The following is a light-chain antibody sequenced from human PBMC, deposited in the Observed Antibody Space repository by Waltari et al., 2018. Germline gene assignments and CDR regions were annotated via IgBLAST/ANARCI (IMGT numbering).Light chain of an antibody. J-gene: IGLJ2*01. CDR3: AVWDDSLNGPL. CDR1: SSNIGSNS. V-gene: IGLV1-44*01. Sequence: QSVLTQPPSASGTPGQRVSISCSGSSSNIGSNSVNWYQQLPGTAPKLLIYTNDQGPSGVPDRFSGSKSGTSASLAISGLQSEDEAEYHCAVWDDSLNGPLFGGGTKLTVL. CDR2: TND.